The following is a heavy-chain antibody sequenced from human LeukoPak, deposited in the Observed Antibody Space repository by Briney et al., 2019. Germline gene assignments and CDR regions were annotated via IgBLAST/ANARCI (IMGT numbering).Heavy chain of an antibody. D-gene: IGHD5-24*01. CDR2: IHYSGST. V-gene: IGHV4-39*01. Sequence: SETLSLICTVSGDSISSSNYYWAWIPQPPGKGLEMIGRIHYSGSTNYKPYLKSRVTISVDTSKNQFSLKLSSVTAADTAVYYCARGWLQSGFDSWGQGTLVTVSS. J-gene: IGHJ4*02. CDR3: ARGWLQSGFDS. CDR1: GDSISSSNYY.